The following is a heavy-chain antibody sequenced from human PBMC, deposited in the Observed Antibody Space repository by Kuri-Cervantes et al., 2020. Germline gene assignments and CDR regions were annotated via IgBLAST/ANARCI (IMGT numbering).Heavy chain of an antibody. D-gene: IGHD3-22*01. J-gene: IGHJ4*02. CDR3: ARISYYDSSGYLD. Sequence: SETLSLTCTVSGGSINSGSSYWSWIRQPAGRGLEWIGRIYTSGSTNYNPSLKSRVTISIDTSKDQFSLKLRSVTAADTAVYYCARISYYDSSGYLDWGQGTLVTVSS. CDR1: GGSINSGSSY. CDR2: IYTSGST. V-gene: IGHV4-61*02.